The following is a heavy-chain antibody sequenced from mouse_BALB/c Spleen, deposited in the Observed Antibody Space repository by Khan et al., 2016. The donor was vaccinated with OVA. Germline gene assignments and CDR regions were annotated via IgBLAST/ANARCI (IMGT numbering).Heavy chain of an antibody. CDR3: TRFRGGF. Sequence: QIQLVQSGPELKKPGETVKISCKASGYTFTNYVMNWVKQAPGKGLKWMGWINTYTGEPTYADDFKGRFAFSLETSASTAYLQINNLKNEDTATYFCTRFRGGFWGQGTTLTVSS. V-gene: IGHV9-3-1*01. J-gene: IGHJ2*01. CDR2: INTYTGEP. CDR1: GYTFTNYV.